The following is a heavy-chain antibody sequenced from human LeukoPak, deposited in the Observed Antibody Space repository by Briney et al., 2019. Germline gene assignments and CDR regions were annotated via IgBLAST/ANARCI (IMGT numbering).Heavy chain of an antibody. CDR1: GFTVSSNY. CDR2: IYRGGST. J-gene: IGHJ5*02. Sequence: GGSLRLSCAASGFTVSSNYMSWVRQAPGQGLEWVSVIYRGGSTYYADSVKGRFTIYRNNYKNTLYLQKNTLRAEDTAVYYCARDQFSGSSSWFDPWGQGTLVTVSS. CDR3: ARDQFSGSSSWFDP. D-gene: IGHD1-26*01. V-gene: IGHV3-53*01.